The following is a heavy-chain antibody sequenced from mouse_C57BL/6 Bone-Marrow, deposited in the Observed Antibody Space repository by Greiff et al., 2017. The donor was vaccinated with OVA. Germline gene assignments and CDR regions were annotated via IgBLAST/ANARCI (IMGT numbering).Heavy chain of an antibody. D-gene: IGHD2-3*01. Sequence: KQRPGQGLEWIGYIYIGNGYTEYNEKFKGKATLTSDTSSSTAYMQLSSLTSEDSAIYFCARDDGYYVEFDYWGQGTTLTVSS. V-gene: IGHV1-58*01. CDR3: ARDDGYYVEFDY. CDR2: IYIGNGYT. J-gene: IGHJ2*01.